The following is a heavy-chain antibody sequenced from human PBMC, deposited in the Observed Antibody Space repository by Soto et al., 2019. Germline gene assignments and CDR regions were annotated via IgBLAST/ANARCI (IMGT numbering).Heavy chain of an antibody. CDR3: ARNGYTYGMDV. V-gene: IGHV4-31*03. D-gene: IGHD5-18*01. J-gene: IGHJ6*02. Sequence: SETLSLTCTVSGGSTSSGGFYWSWIRQHPGKGLEWIGYIYYSGISYYNPSLKSRVSISLDTSRNQFSMTLNSVTAADTAVYYCARNGYTYGMDVWGQGATVSVSS. CDR1: GGSTSSGGFY. CDR2: IYYSGIS.